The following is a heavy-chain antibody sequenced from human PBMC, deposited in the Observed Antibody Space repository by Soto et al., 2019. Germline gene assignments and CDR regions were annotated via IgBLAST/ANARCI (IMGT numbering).Heavy chain of an antibody. Sequence: GASVNVSCKASGYTFTGYYMHWVRQAPGQGLEWMGWINPNSGGTNYAQKFQGRVTMTRDTSISTAYMELSRLRSDDTAVYYCARGGSNIVVVVAATLRWFDPWGQGTLVTFSS. D-gene: IGHD2-15*01. V-gene: IGHV1-2*02. CDR1: GYTFTGYY. CDR3: ARGGSNIVVVVAATLRWFDP. J-gene: IGHJ5*02. CDR2: INPNSGGT.